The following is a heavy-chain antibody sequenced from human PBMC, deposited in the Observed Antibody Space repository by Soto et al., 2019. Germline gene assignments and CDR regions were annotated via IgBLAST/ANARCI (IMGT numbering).Heavy chain of an antibody. J-gene: IGHJ6*02. CDR1: GGSISSGDYY. CDR2: IYYSGST. CDR3: ASGGGYCDFWSGYRPYGMDV. D-gene: IGHD3-3*01. V-gene: IGHV4-30-4*01. Sequence: SETLSLTCTVSGGSISSGDYYWSWIRQPPGKGLEWIGYIYYSGSTYYNPSLKSRVTISVDTSKNQFSLKLSSVTAADTAVYYCASGGGYCDFWSGYRPYGMDVWGQGTTVTVSS.